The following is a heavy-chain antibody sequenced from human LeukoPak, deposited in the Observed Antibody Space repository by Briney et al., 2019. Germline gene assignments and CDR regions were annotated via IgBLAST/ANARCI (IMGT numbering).Heavy chain of an antibody. CDR2: IKSKIGGATA. CDR1: GITFSTAW. D-gene: IGHD3-10*01. J-gene: IGHJ5*02. CDR3: ATDRAWFDP. V-gene: IGHV3-15*01. Sequence: GGSLTLSCAASGITFSTAWMSWFRQAPGKGLEWVGRIKSKIGGATADYAAPVKDRFTISRDDSKNTLCLQMHSLKTEDTAVYYCATDRAWFDPWGQGTLVTVSS.